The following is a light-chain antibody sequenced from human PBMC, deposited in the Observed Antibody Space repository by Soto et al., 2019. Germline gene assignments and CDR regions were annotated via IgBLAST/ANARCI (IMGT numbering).Light chain of an antibody. CDR2: WAS. V-gene: IGKV4-1*01. Sequence: DIVMTQSPDSLAVSLGERATVNCKSSQSLLYSLYNKNYLTWYQQKPGQSPKLLIYWASTRASGVPDRFSGSGSGTDFTLTISSLQAEDVAVYYCQQYYTTPRTFGQGTKVEIK. CDR3: QQYYTTPRT. J-gene: IGKJ1*01. CDR1: QSLLYSLYNKNY.